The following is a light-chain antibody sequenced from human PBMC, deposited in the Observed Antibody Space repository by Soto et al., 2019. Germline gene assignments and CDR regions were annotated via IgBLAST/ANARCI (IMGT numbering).Light chain of an antibody. Sequence: QSALTQPPSASGSPGQSVTISCTGTSSDVGAYKYVSWYQQYPGKAPKLMIYEVSKRPSGVPDRFSGSKSGNTASLTVSGPQAEDGADYSSPSFVGSNIGFFGGGPNLPAL. CDR1: SSDVGAYKY. J-gene: IGLJ2*01. CDR3: PSFVGSNIGF. CDR2: EVS. V-gene: IGLV2-8*01.